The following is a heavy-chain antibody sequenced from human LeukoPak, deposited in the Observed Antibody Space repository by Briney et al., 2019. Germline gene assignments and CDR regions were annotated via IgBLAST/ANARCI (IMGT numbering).Heavy chain of an antibody. J-gene: IGHJ3*02. Sequence: ASVKVSCKASGYTFSGYAMHWVRQAPGQRLEWMGWINVGKGDTKYSQKFQGRVSITSDTSASTAYMELSSLTSEDTAVFYCAADGPADLFDGSEDPPRDAFEIWGQGTMVTVSS. CDR2: INVGKGDT. D-gene: IGHD3-22*01. V-gene: IGHV1-3*01. CDR3: AADGPADLFDGSEDPPRDAFEI. CDR1: GYTFSGYA.